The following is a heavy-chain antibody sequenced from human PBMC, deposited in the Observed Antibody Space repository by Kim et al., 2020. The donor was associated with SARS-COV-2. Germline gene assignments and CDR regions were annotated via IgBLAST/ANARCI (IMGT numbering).Heavy chain of an antibody. Sequence: SVTGRLPISRDNSKNTPYLQMNSLRAEDTAVYSCAKEGSFGAVARPGFDYWGQGTLVTVS. CDR3: AKEGSFGAVARPGFDY. J-gene: IGHJ4*02. D-gene: IGHD6-6*01. V-gene: IGHV3-33*06.